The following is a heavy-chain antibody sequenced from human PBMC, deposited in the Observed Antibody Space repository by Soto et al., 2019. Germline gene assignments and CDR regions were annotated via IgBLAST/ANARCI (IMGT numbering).Heavy chain of an antibody. D-gene: IGHD3-10*01. Sequence: EVQLLESGGGLVQPGGALRLSCAASGFTFSSYAMSWVRQAPGKGLEWVSAISGSGGSTYYADSVKGRFTISRDNSKNTLYLQMNSLRAEDTAVYYCAKASGWFGEFDYWGQGPLVPVSS. CDR2: ISGSGGST. CDR3: AKASGWFGEFDY. CDR1: GFTFSSYA. V-gene: IGHV3-23*01. J-gene: IGHJ4*02.